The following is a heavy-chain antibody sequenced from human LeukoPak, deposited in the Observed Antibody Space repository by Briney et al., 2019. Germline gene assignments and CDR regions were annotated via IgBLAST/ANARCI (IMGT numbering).Heavy chain of an antibody. Sequence: KESGPTLVKPTQTLTLTCTFSGFSLSTSGVGVGWIRQPPGKAPEWLALIYWNDDKRYSPSLKSRLTITKDTSKNQVVLTMTNMDPVDTATYYCARSSSSWYDFDYWGQGTLVTVSS. D-gene: IGHD6-13*01. J-gene: IGHJ4*02. CDR3: ARSSSSWYDFDY. CDR2: IYWNDDK. CDR1: GFSLSTSGVG. V-gene: IGHV2-5*01.